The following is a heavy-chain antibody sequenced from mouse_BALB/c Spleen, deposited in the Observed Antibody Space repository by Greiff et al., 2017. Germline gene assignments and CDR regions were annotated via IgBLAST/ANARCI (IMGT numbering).Heavy chain of an antibody. CDR3: TRGGSYGTDLQGYAMDY. CDR1: GYTFTSYW. J-gene: IGHJ4*01. Sequence: QVQLQQPGAELVKPGASVKLSCKASGYTFTSYWMHWVKQRPGRGLEWIGRIDPNSGGTKYNEKFKSKATLTVDKPSSTAYMQLSSLTSEDSAVYYCTRGGSYGTDLQGYAMDYWGQGTSVTVSS. CDR2: IDPNSGGT. V-gene: IGHV1-62-3*01. D-gene: IGHD1-1*01.